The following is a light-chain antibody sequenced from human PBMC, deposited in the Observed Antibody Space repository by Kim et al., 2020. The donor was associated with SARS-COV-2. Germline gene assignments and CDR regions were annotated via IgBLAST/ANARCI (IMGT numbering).Light chain of an antibody. V-gene: IGKV2-30*01. CDR3: MQTTHWPWT. CDR1: QSQVCSYGKTY. Sequence: PASISCRSSQSQVCSYGKTYFNWFQKRPGQSPRRQIFMVSNRDSGVPDRFSGSGSGTDFTLKIIRVEAENVGVYYCMQTTHWPWTFGQGTKVDIK. J-gene: IGKJ1*01. CDR2: MVS.